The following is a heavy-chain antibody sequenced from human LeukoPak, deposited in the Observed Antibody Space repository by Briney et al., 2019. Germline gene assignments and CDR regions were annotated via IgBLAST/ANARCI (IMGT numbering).Heavy chain of an antibody. Sequence: GSSVKVSCKASGGTFSSYTISWVRQAPGQGLEWMERIIPTLGIANYAQKFQGRVTITADKSTSTAYMELSSLRSEDTAVYYCASPRALYCSSTSCQTANGAFDIWGQGTMVTVSS. CDR3: ASPRALYCSSTSCQTANGAFDI. CDR2: IIPTLGIA. D-gene: IGHD2-2*01. CDR1: GGTFSSYT. J-gene: IGHJ3*02. V-gene: IGHV1-69*02.